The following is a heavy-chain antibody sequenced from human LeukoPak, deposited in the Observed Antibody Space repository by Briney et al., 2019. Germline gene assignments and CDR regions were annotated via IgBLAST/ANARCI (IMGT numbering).Heavy chain of an antibody. CDR2: ISSSGSTI. Sequence: PGGSLRLSCAASGFTFSSYEMNWVRQAPGKGLEWVSYISSSGSTIYYADSVKGRFTISRDNAKNSLYLQMNSLRAEDTAVYYCARGYCSGGSCYRYEDYWGQGTLVTVSS. V-gene: IGHV3-48*03. CDR1: GFTFSSYE. D-gene: IGHD2-15*01. J-gene: IGHJ4*02. CDR3: ARGYCSGGSCYRYEDY.